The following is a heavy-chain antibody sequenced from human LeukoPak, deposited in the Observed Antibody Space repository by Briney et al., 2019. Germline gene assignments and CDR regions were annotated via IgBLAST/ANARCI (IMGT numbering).Heavy chain of an antibody. D-gene: IGHD2-15*01. CDR2: ISAYNGNT. CDR3: ASSDVEVVAATPHYYYYGMDV. V-gene: IGHV1-18*01. CDR1: GYTFTSYG. Sequence: ASVKVSCKASGYTFTSYGISWVRQAPGQGLEWMGWISAYNGNTNYAQKLQGRVTMTTDTSTSTAYMELRSLRSDDTAVYYCASSDVEVVAATPHYYYYGMDVWGQGTTVTVSS. J-gene: IGHJ6*02.